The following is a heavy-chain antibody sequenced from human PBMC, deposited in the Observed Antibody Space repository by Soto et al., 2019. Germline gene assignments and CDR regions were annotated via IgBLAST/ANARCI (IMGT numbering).Heavy chain of an antibody. CDR3: ARDAAYNDFWGGVMELYSYNMDV. D-gene: IGHD3-3*01. CDR1: GYNFANYG. V-gene: IGHV1-18*01. Sequence: QVQLVQSEAEVKKPGASLKVSCRASGYNFANYGISWVRQAPGQGLEWMGWISAHNGDTKYAQKVKGRVTIPANTSTSTAYIEMWSLRSDDTAVYYCARDAAYNDFWGGVMELYSYNMDVWGQGTTVTV. J-gene: IGHJ6*02. CDR2: ISAHNGDT.